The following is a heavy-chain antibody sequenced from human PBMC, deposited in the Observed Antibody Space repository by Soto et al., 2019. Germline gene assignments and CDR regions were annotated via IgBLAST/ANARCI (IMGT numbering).Heavy chain of an antibody. CDR3: AREVGGYSDYVGYFDL. CDR2: ISYDGSNK. CDR1: GFTFSSYA. Sequence: QVQLVESGGGVVQPGRSLRLSCAASGFTFSSYAMDWVRQAPGKGLEWVAVISYDGSNKHYADSVKGRFTISRDNSQNTLYLQMNSLRAEDTAVYYCAREVGGYSDYVGYFDLWGRGTLVTVSS. V-gene: IGHV3-30-3*01. J-gene: IGHJ2*01. D-gene: IGHD4-17*01.